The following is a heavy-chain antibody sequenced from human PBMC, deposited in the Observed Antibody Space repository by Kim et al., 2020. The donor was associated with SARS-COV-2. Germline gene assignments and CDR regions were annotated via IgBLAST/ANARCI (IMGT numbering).Heavy chain of an antibody. V-gene: IGHV1-46*01. CDR2: INPSGGST. CDR1: GYTFTSYY. J-gene: IGHJ6*02. D-gene: IGHD6-13*01. CDR3: AREGIAAAGTGYYYYGMDV. Sequence: ASVKVSCKASGYTFTSYYMHWVRQAPGQGLEWMGIINPSGGSTSYAQKFQGRVTMTRDTSTSTVYMELSSLRSEDTAVYYCAREGIAAAGTGYYYYGMDVWGQGTTVTVSS.